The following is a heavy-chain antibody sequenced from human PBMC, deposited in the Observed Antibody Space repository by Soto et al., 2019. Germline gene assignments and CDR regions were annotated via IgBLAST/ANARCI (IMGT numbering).Heavy chain of an antibody. CDR1: GGSISSGGYY. Sequence: SETLSLTCTVSGGSISSGGYYWSWIRQHPGKGLEWIGYIYYSGSTYYNPSLKSRVTISVDTSKNQFSLKLSSVTAADTAVYYCARDSSGSYYGFGPFDYWGQGTLLTVSS. D-gene: IGHD1-26*01. CDR3: ARDSSGSYYGFGPFDY. CDR2: IYYSGST. V-gene: IGHV4-31*03. J-gene: IGHJ4*02.